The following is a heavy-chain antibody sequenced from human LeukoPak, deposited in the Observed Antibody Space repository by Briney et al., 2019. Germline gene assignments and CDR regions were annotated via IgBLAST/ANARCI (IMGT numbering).Heavy chain of an antibody. CDR3: ARDGRNSFDY. CDR2: VDSYGSET. Sequence: GGSLRLSCAASGFTFNSYWVHWVRQAPGKGLVWVSRVDSYGSETYYADSVRGRFTISRDNAKNTLYLQMNSLRAEDTAVYYCARDGRNSFDYWGQGTLVTVSS. CDR1: GFTFNSYW. V-gene: IGHV3-74*01. J-gene: IGHJ4*02.